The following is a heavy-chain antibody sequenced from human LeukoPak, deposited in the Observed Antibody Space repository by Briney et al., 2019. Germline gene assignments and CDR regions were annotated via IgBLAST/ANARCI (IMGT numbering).Heavy chain of an antibody. CDR3: ASNRVYEGYYMDV. D-gene: IGHD5/OR15-5a*01. CDR1: GFTFSSYA. Sequence: GGSLRLSCAASGFTFSSYAMSWVRQASGKGLEWVSSISSSSSYIYYADSVKGRFTISRDNAKNSLYLQMNSLRAEDTAVYYCASNRVYEGYYMDVWGKGTTVTVSS. J-gene: IGHJ6*03. CDR2: ISSSSSYI. V-gene: IGHV3-21*01.